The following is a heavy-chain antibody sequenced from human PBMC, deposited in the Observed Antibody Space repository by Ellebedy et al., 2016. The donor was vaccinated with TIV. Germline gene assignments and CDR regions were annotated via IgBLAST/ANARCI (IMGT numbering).Heavy chain of an antibody. J-gene: IGHJ4*02. D-gene: IGHD3-10*01. CDR2: FASSGGET. CDR3: ATGLLWFGENDY. Sequence: PGGSLRLSCAASGFTFSRYAMTWVRQAPGKALEWVSSFASSGGETYYADSVKGRFTISRDDFKNTLYLQMNSLRADDTALYYCATGLLWFGENDYWGRGTLVTVSS. V-gene: IGHV3-23*01. CDR1: GFTFSRYA.